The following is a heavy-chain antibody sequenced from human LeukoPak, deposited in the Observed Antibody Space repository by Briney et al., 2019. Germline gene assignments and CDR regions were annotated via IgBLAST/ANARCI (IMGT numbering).Heavy chain of an antibody. CDR2: ICASGST. V-gene: IGHV4-59*08. Sequence: SETLSLTCTVSGCTISGHYWSWLRQPPGMGLKWIGCICASGSTKYSPSLKSRVTISGDTSKNQFSLKLSSVTAADTAVYYCARHRGAGMDVWGQGTTVTVSS. D-gene: IGHD4/OR15-4a*01. J-gene: IGHJ6*02. CDR1: GCTISGHY. CDR3: ARHRGAGMDV.